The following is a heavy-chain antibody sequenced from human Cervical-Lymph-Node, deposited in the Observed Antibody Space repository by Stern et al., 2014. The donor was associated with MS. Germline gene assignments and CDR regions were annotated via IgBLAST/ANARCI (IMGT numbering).Heavy chain of an antibody. V-gene: IGHV4-61*02. CDR3: ARDCRLRYFDNYGMDV. Sequence: VQLVESGPGLVKPSQTLSLTCTVSGGSISSGSYYWSWIRQPAGKGLEWIGRIYTSGSTNYNPPLKGRVPISVDTSKNQFSLKLGSVTAADTAVYYCARDCRLRYFDNYGMDVWGQGTTVTVSS. D-gene: IGHD3-9*01. CDR1: GGSISSGSYY. J-gene: IGHJ6*02. CDR2: IYTSGST.